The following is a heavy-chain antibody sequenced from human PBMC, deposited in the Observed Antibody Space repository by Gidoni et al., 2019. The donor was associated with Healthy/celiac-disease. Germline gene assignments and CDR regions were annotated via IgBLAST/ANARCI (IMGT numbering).Heavy chain of an antibody. CDR3: ARVGKYGDPSSLWYFDL. Sequence: EVQLVESGGGLVQPGGSLRLSCAASGFTVSSNYMSWVRQAPGKGLEWVSVIYSGGSTYYADSVKGRFTISRHNSKNTLYLQMNSLRAEDTAVYYCARVGKYGDPSSLWYFDLWGRGTLVTVSS. V-gene: IGHV3-53*04. D-gene: IGHD4-17*01. CDR1: GFTVSSNY. CDR2: IYSGGST. J-gene: IGHJ2*01.